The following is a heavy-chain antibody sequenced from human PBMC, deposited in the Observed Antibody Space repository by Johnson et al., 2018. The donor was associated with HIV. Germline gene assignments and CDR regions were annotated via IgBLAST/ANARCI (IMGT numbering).Heavy chain of an antibody. J-gene: IGHJ3*02. D-gene: IGHD4-11*01. CDR3: AEDTRMTTVTPGALNI. Sequence: QVQLVESGGGLVKPGGSLRLSCAASGFTFGDYYMSWIRQAPGKGLEWVSYISSSGSIIWYADSVKGRFTISRDNSKNSLYLQMNSLRVEDTALYYCAEDTRMTTVTPGALNIWGQGTMVTVSS. V-gene: IGHV3-11*01. CDR1: GFTFGDYY. CDR2: ISSSGSII.